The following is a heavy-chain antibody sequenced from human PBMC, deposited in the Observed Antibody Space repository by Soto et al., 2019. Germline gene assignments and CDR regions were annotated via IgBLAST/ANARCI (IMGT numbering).Heavy chain of an antibody. CDR1: GGSISSGGYY. D-gene: IGHD2-2*01. J-gene: IGHJ6*03. V-gene: IGHV4-31*03. CDR2: IYYSGST. CDR3: ARVVVPAASYYYYYMDV. Sequence: SETLSLTCTVSGGSISSGGYYCSWIRQHPGKGLEWIGYIYYSGSTYYNPSLKSRVTISVDTSKNQFSLKLSSVTAADTAVYYCARVVVPAASYYYYYMDVWGKGTTVTVSS.